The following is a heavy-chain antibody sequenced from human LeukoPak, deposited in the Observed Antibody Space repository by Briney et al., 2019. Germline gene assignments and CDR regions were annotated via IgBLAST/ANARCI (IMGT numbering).Heavy chain of an antibody. Sequence: SGPTLVNPTQTLTLTCTFSGFSLSTTGVGVGWIRQPPGKAPEWLALIYWNEDKRYSPSLKSRLTISKDTSKNQVVLTMTNMDPVDTATDYCARRHTALQYGDYFDYWGQGTLVTASS. CDR2: IYWNEDK. D-gene: IGHD4-17*01. J-gene: IGHJ4*02. V-gene: IGHV2-5*01. CDR3: ARRHTALQYGDYFDY. CDR1: GFSLSTTGVG.